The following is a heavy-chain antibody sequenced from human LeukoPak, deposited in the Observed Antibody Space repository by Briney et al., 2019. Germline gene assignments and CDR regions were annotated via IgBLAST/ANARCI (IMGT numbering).Heavy chain of an antibody. Sequence: PGGSLRLSCTASAFTFSSYWMHWIRQAPGKGLVWVSHIKSDGSGINYADSAKGRFTISRDNAKNTLYLQMNSLRAEDTAVYYCTSGSYYNDYWGQGTLVTVSS. CDR2: IKSDGSGI. CDR1: AFTFSSYW. CDR3: TSGSYYNDY. D-gene: IGHD3-10*01. J-gene: IGHJ4*02. V-gene: IGHV3-74*01.